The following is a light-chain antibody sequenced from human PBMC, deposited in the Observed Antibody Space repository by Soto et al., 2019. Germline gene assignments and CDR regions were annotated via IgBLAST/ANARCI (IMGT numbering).Light chain of an antibody. V-gene: IGLV2-14*01. CDR3: SSYTGSSTS. J-gene: IGLJ3*02. CDR1: SSDVGRYNY. Sequence: QTALTQPASVSGSPGQSITISCTGTSSDVGRYNYVSWYQQHPGKAPKLIIYDVSYRPSGDSDRFSGSKSGNTASLTISGLQAEDEADYYCSSYTGSSTSFGGGTKLTVL. CDR2: DVS.